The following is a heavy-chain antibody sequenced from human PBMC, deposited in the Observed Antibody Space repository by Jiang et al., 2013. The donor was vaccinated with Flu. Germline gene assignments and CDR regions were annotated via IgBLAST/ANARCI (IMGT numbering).Heavy chain of an antibody. CDR2: IDPEDGEA. CDR3: ATGGIYGQSGLDY. J-gene: IGHJ4*02. Sequence: SGAEVKKPGATVKISCKVSGYTFSDHYLYWVQQVPGKGLEWMGLIDPEDGEARYAEKFQGTVTITADTSTDTAYMELSSLRSGDTAVYFCATGGIYGQSGLDYWGQGTLVTVSS. D-gene: IGHD3-16*01. V-gene: IGHV1-69-2*01. CDR1: GYTFSDHY.